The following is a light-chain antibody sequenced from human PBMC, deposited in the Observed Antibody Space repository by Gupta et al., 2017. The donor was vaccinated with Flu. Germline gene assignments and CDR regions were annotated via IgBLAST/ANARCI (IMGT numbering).Light chain of an antibody. CDR3: NSRDSSGNHDLV. CDR1: SLRSYY. Sequence: SSELTQDPAVSVALGQTVRITCQGDSLRSYYASWYQQKPGQAPVLVIYVKNNRPSGIPDRFSCSSSGNTASLTITGAQAEDEADDDCNSRDSSGNHDLVFGGGTKLTVL. CDR2: VKN. J-gene: IGLJ2*01. V-gene: IGLV3-19*01.